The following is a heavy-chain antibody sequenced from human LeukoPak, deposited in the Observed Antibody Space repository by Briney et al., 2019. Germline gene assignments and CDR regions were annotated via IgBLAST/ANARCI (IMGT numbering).Heavy chain of an antibody. Sequence: GGSLRLSCAVSGFTFSSYAMSWVRQAPGKGLEWVSSISSSSDYIYYADSLKGRFTISRDNAKNSLYLQMNSLRAEDTAVYYCASRGYSEYYFDYWGQGTLVTVSS. D-gene: IGHD3-22*01. CDR2: ISSSSDYI. CDR3: ASRGYSEYYFDY. V-gene: IGHV3-21*01. CDR1: GFTFSSYA. J-gene: IGHJ4*02.